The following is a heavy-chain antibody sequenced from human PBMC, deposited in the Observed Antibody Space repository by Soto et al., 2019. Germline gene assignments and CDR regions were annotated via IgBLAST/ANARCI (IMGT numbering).Heavy chain of an antibody. J-gene: IGHJ6*02. D-gene: IGHD3-10*01. CDR3: GSGSYYNDGGRGWYDYGMDV. V-gene: IGHV1-69*06. CDR2: IIPIFGTA. CDR1: GGTFSSYA. Sequence: QVQLVQSGAEVKKPGSSVKVSCKASGGTFSSYAISWVRQAPGQGLEWMGGIIPIFGTANYAQKFQGRVTITADKSTRTAYMELRSRRSEGTAVYYGGSGSYYNDGGRGWYDYGMDVGGQGTTVTVSS.